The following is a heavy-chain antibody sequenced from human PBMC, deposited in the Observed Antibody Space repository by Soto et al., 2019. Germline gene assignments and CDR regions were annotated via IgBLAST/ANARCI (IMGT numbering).Heavy chain of an antibody. CDR2: INPSGGST. CDR3: ARDPRGDYYDSSGYYPY. Sequence: QVQLVQSGAEVKKPGASVKVSCKASGYTFTSYYMHWVRQAPGQGLEWMGIINPSGGSTSYAQKFQGRVTMTRDTSTSTVYMELSSLRSEDTAVYYCARDPRGDYYDSSGYYPYWGQGTLVTVSS. D-gene: IGHD3-22*01. V-gene: IGHV1-46*01. CDR1: GYTFTSYY. J-gene: IGHJ4*02.